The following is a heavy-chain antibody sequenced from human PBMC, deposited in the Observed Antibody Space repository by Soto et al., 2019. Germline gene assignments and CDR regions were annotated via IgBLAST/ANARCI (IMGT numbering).Heavy chain of an antibody. J-gene: IGHJ4*02. D-gene: IGHD6-13*01. V-gene: IGHV3-30*18. CDR3: AKSGQQLALYHCDH. CDR1: GFSFSSHG. Sequence: SCAASGFSFSSHGMHWVRQAPGKGLEWVALISYDGSNKYYADSVKGRFTISRDNSKNTLFLQMNSLRGEDTAVYYCAKSGQQLALYHCDHWGQGTLVTVSS. CDR2: ISYDGSNK.